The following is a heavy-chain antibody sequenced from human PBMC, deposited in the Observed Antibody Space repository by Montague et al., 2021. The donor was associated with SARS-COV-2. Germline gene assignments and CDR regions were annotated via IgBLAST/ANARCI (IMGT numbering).Heavy chain of an antibody. CDR1: GGSMSSYH. J-gene: IGHJ4*02. Sequence: SETLSLTCSVSGGSMSSYHWVWIRQPPGKGLEWTGYVSYRGSTNYNLSLKSRVTISLDTSKNRFSLRVTSVTAADTAVYYCARDVRYYYDQWGQGILVTVSS. CDR2: VSYRGST. CDR3: ARDVRYYYDQ. V-gene: IGHV4-59*01. D-gene: IGHD3-10*01.